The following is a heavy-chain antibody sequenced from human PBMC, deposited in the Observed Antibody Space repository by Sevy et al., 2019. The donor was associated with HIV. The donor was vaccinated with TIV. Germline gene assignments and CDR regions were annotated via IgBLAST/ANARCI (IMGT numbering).Heavy chain of an antibody. V-gene: IGHV3-21*01. CDR3: ARDPADGWYFDL. Sequence: GGSLRLSCAASGFTFSSYRMNWVRQAPGKGLEWVSSVSSGSSFIYYAESVKGRFTNSRDNGKNSLYLQMNSLRAEDTAVYYCARDPADGWYFDLWGRGTLVTVSS. CDR2: VSSGSSFI. CDR1: GFTFSSYR. J-gene: IGHJ2*01.